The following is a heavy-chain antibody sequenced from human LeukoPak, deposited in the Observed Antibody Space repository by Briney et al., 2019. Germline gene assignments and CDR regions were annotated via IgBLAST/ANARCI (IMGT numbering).Heavy chain of an antibody. J-gene: IGHJ3*02. D-gene: IGHD2-15*01. CDR2: INPNSGGT. V-gene: IGHV1-2*02. CDR1: GYTFTGYF. CDR3: AREGAILEAFDI. Sequence: ASVKVSCKASGYTFTGYFMHWVRQAPGQGLEWMGWINPNSGGTNYAQKFQGRVTMTRDTSISTAYMELSRLRSDDTAVYYCAREGAILEAFDIWGQGTMVTVSS.